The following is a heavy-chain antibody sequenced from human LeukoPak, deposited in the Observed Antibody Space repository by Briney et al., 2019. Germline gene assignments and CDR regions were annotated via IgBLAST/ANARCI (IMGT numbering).Heavy chain of an antibody. CDR2: INPNTGGT. V-gene: IGHV1-2*02. CDR1: GYTFSGYY. Sequence: ASVKVSCKASGYTFSGYYIHWVRHAPGQGLEWMGWINPNTGGTKYAQRFQDRVTMTRDTSISTAYMEVSRLRYDDTAVYYCARPLRVTMIRGAAFRASSDFDPWGQGTLVTVSS. CDR3: ARPLRVTMIRGAAFRASSDFDP. J-gene: IGHJ5*02. D-gene: IGHD3-10*01.